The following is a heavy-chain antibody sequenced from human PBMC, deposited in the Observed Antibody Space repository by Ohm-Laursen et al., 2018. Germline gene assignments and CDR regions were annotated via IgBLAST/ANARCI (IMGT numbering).Heavy chain of an antibody. CDR2: ISWNSGSI. J-gene: IGHJ4*02. CDR1: GFTFDDYA. CDR3: ARAYYYDSSFDY. D-gene: IGHD3-22*01. Sequence: SLRLSCAASGFTFDDYAMHWVRQAPGKGLEWVSGISWNSGSIAYADSVKGRFTISRDNAKNSLYLQMNSLRVEDTAVYYCARAYYYDSSFDYWGQGTLVTVSS. V-gene: IGHV3-9*01.